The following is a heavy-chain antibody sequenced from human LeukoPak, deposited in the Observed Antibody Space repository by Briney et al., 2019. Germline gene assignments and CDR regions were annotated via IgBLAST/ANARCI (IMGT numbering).Heavy chain of an antibody. J-gene: IGHJ4*02. CDR1: GFTFSSYG. Sequence: PGGSLRLSCAASGFTFSSYGMHWVRQAPGKGLEWVAVIWYGGSNKYYADSVKGRFTISRDNSKNTLYLQMNSLRAEDTAVYYCARDPYDGGKGPFDYWGQGTLVTVSS. V-gene: IGHV3-33*01. CDR3: ARDPYDGGKGPFDY. CDR2: IWYGGSNK. D-gene: IGHD4-23*01.